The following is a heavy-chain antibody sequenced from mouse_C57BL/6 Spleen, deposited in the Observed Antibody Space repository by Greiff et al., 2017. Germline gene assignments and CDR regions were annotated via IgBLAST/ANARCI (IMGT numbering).Heavy chain of an antibody. CDR3: ARRITQDDYFDY. D-gene: IGHD1-1*01. Sequence: VQLQQSGAELVRPGSSVKLSCKASGYTFTSYWMHWVKQRPIQGLEWIGNINPSDSDTTYNQKFKDKATLTVDKSSSTAYMQLSSLTYEDSAGYYCARRITQDDYFDYWGQGTTLTVAS. CDR1: GYTFTSYW. CDR2: INPSDSDT. V-gene: IGHV1-52*01. J-gene: IGHJ2*01.